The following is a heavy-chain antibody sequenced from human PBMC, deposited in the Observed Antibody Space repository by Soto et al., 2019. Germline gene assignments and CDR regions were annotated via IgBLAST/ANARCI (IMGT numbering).Heavy chain of an antibody. CDR2: INSSGGYT. Sequence: QLQLVQSGAEVKKPGASVKVSCKASGYTFTRHYIHWVRQAPGQGLEWMGIINSSGGYTYYAQRFQGRVALISGTSTSTVYMELSSLRSEDTAVYYCARDLLAAGSDALDIWGQGTMVTVSS. J-gene: IGHJ3*02. CDR1: GYTFTRHY. D-gene: IGHD6-13*01. V-gene: IGHV1-46*01. CDR3: ARDLLAAGSDALDI.